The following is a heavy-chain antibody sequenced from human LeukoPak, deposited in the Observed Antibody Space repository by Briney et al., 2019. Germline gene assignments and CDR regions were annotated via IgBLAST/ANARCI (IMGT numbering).Heavy chain of an antibody. V-gene: IGHV4-59*08. CDR2: IYYSGNT. D-gene: IGHD1-14*01. CDR3: ARRGSGASLEYYFDL. CDR1: GXSISSYY. J-gene: IGHJ2*01. Sequence: PSETLSLTCTVSGXSISSYYWSWIRQPPGKGLEYIGYIYYSGNTNSNPSLNSRVTISVDTSKNQFSLKLSSVTAADTAVYYCARRGSGASLEYYFDLWGRGTLVTVSS.